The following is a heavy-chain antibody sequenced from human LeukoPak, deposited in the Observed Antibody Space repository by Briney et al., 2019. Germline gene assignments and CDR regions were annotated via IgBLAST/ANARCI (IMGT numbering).Heavy chain of an antibody. V-gene: IGHV4-61*02. Sequence: SQTLSLTCTVSGGSISSGSYYWSWIRQPAGKGLEWIERIYSSGSTNYNPSLKSRVTKSVEPPQNQFSLKLSSVTAADTAVYYCARGVTLPYYYYMDVWGKGTTVTVS. J-gene: IGHJ6*03. CDR1: GGSISSGSYY. CDR3: ARGVTLPYYYYMDV. CDR2: IYSSGST. D-gene: IGHD2/OR15-2a*01.